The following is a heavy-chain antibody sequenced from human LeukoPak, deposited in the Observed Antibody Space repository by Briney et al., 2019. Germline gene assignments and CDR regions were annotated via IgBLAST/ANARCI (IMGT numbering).Heavy chain of an antibody. Sequence: SVKVSCKASGGTLSSYAISWVRQAPGQGLEWMGGIIPIFGTANYAQKFQGRVTITADESTSTAYMELSSLRSEDTAVYYCARGGEEHYDFWSGYRNLNWFDPWGQGTLVTVSS. J-gene: IGHJ5*02. D-gene: IGHD3-3*01. CDR2: IIPIFGTA. CDR3: ARGGEEHYDFWSGYRNLNWFDP. V-gene: IGHV1-69*13. CDR1: GGTLSSYA.